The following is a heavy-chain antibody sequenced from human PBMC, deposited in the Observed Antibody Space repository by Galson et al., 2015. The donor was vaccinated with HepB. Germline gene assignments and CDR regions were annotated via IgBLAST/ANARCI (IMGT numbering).Heavy chain of an antibody. CDR2: LSGSDMSI. Sequence: SLRLSCAASGFTFRGHAMSWVRQAPGKGLEWVSSLSGSDMSIFYAESVKGRFTISRDNFKNTLYLQMNSLRAEDTALYYCAKDEDFDSTGVLDHWGQGTLVVVSS. CDR3: AKDEDFDSTGVLDH. CDR1: GFTFRGHA. J-gene: IGHJ4*02. D-gene: IGHD2-8*02. V-gene: IGHV3-23*01.